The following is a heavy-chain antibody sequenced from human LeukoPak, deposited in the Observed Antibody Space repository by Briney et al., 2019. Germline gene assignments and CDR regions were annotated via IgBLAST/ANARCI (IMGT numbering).Heavy chain of an antibody. CDR1: GFTFSSYW. V-gene: IGHV3-7*01. CDR3: AVKGGYNDWDAPFDY. CDR2: IKQDGSEK. J-gene: IGHJ4*02. D-gene: IGHD5-12*01. Sequence: PGGSLRLSCAASGFTFSSYWMSWVRQAPGKGLEWVANIKQDGSEKYYVDSVKGRFTISRDNAKNSLYLQMNSLRAEDTAVYYCAVKGGYNDWDAPFDYWGQGTLVTVSS.